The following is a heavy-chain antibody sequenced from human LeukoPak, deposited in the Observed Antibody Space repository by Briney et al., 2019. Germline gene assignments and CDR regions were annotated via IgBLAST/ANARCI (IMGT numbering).Heavy chain of an antibody. Sequence: GGSLRLSCAASGFTFSSYWMSWVRQAPGKGLEWVANIKQDGSEKYYVDSVKGRFTISRDHAKTSLYLQMNSLRAEDTAVYYCARGDSFGRYFDWFSAGDYFDYWGQGTLVTVSS. V-gene: IGHV3-7*01. CDR3: ARGDSFGRYFDWFSAGDYFDY. CDR2: IKQDGSEK. D-gene: IGHD3-9*01. J-gene: IGHJ4*02. CDR1: GFTFSSYW.